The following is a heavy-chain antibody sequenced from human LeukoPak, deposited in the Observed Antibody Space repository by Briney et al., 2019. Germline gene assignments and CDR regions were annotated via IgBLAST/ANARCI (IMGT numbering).Heavy chain of an antibody. CDR3: ARGGEQWLVYGFDY. CDR1: GSSISSYY. V-gene: IGHV4-59*01. D-gene: IGHD6-19*01. Sequence: PSETLSLTCTVSGSSISSYYWSWIRQPPGKGLEWIGYIYYSGSTNYNPSLKSRVTISVDTSKNQFSLKLSSVTAADTAVYYCARGGEQWLVYGFDYWGQGTLVTVSS. CDR2: IYYSGST. J-gene: IGHJ4*02.